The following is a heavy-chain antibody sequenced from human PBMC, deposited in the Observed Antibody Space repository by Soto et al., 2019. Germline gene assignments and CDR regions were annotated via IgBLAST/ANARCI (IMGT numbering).Heavy chain of an antibody. CDR2: VYYSGST. J-gene: IGHJ3*01. CDR3: AAALSGTGAFDF. D-gene: IGHD6-13*01. V-gene: IGHV4-59*08. CDR1: GGSISRYY. Sequence: QVQLQESGPGLVKPSETLSLTCTVSGGSISRYYWNWIRQPPGKGLEWIGFVYYSGSTSYYPSLMSRGTISIDTSKNQFSLKLSSVTAADTAVYYCAAALSGTGAFDFWGQGTMVTVSS.